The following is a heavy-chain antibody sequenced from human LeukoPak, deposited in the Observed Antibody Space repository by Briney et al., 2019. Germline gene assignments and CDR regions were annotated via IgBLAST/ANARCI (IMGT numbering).Heavy chain of an antibody. CDR1: GGSISRGGYY. CDR2: IYYSGST. D-gene: IGHD3-16*01. J-gene: IGHJ5*02. CDR3: ARGGGSTQGFDP. Sequence: SETLSLTCTVSGGSISRGGYYWSWIRQHPGKGLEWIGYIYYSGSTYYNPSLKSRVTISVDTSKNQFSLKLSSVTAADTAVYYCARGGGSTQGFDPWGQGTLVTVSS. V-gene: IGHV4-31*03.